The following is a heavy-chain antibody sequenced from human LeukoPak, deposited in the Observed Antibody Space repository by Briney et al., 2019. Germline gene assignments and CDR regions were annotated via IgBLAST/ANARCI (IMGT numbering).Heavy chain of an antibody. D-gene: IGHD2-2*01. CDR1: GGSISSYY. CDR3: AKSQRKDQLLFGYYFDY. V-gene: IGHV3-9*03. Sequence: LSLTCTVSGGSISSYYWSWIRQPPGKGLEWVSGISWNSDRTGYADSVKGRFTTSRDNAKNSLYLQMNSLRAEDMALYYCAKSQRKDQLLFGYYFDYWGQGTLVTVSS. J-gene: IGHJ4*02. CDR2: ISWNSDRT.